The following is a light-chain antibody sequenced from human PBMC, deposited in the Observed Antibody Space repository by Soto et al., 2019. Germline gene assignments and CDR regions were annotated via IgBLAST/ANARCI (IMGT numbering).Light chain of an antibody. V-gene: IGLV2-8*01. CDR2: EVS. J-gene: IGLJ1*01. Sequence: QSALTQPPSASGSPGLSVTISCTGTSSDVGGYNYVSWYQQHPGKAPKLMIYEVSKRPSGVPDRFSGSKSGNTASLTVSGLQAEDEADYYCSSYAGSTLYVFGTGTKLTVL. CDR1: SSDVGGYNY. CDR3: SSYAGSTLYV.